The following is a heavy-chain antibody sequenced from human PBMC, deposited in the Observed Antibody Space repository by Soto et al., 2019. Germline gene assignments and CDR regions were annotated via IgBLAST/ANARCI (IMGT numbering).Heavy chain of an antibody. J-gene: IGHJ4*02. Sequence: SETLSLTCAVYGGSFSGYYWTWIRQPPGTGLEWIGEINHSGSTNYNPSLKSRVTISVDTSKNQFSLKLTSVTAADTAVYYCATHQMSSGWGGLEYWGQGTLVTVSS. CDR2: INHSGST. CDR3: ATHQMSSGWGGLEY. D-gene: IGHD6-19*01. V-gene: IGHV4-34*01. CDR1: GGSFSGYY.